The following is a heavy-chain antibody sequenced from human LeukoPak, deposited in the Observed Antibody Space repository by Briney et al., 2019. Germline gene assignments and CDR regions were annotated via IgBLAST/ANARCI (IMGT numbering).Heavy chain of an antibody. CDR1: GGSFSGYY. J-gene: IGHJ4*02. D-gene: IGHD4-17*01. V-gene: IGHV4-34*01. CDR2: INHSGST. CDR3: ARGPYDYGDYYFDY. Sequence: SGTLSLTCAVYGGSFSGYYWSWIRQPPGKGLEWIGEINHSGSTNYNPSLKSRVTISVDTSKNQFSLKLSSVTAADTAVYYCARGPYDYGDYYFDYWGQGTLVTVSS.